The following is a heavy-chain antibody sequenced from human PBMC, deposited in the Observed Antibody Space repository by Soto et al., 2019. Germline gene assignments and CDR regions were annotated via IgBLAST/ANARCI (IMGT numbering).Heavy chain of an antibody. V-gene: IGHV3-21*01. CDR2: ISSSSSYI. CDR3: AREQRAAMVFNYGMDV. Sequence: PGGSLRLSCAASGFTFSSYSMNWVRQAPGKGLEWVSSISSSSSYIYYADSVKGRFTISRDNAKNSLYLQMNSLRAEDTAVYYCAREQRAAMVFNYGMDVWGQGTTVTVSS. CDR1: GFTFSSYS. D-gene: IGHD5-18*01. J-gene: IGHJ6*02.